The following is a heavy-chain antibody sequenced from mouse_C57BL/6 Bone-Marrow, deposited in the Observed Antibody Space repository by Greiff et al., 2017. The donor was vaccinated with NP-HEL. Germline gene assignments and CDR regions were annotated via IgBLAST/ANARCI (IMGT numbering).Heavy chain of an antibody. CDR1: GFTFSSYA. V-gene: IGHV5-4*01. Sequence: EVKLVESGGGLVKPGGSLKLSCAASGFTFSSYAMSWVRQTPEKRLEWVATISDGGSYTYYPDNVKGRFTISRDNAKNNLYLQMSHLKSEDTAMYYCAREGIYAQYYFDYWGQGTTLTVSS. CDR3: AREGIYAQYYFDY. D-gene: IGHD2-12*01. CDR2: ISDGGSYT. J-gene: IGHJ2*01.